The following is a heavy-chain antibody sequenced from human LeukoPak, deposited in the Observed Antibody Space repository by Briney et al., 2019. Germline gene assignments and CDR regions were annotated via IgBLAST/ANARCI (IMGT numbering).Heavy chain of an antibody. CDR1: GYSISSDYY. V-gene: IGHV4-38-2*02. J-gene: IGHJ5*02. CDR3: ARNYHDNSGYYQGWFDP. CDR2: IYHSGST. D-gene: IGHD3-22*01. Sequence: KPSETLSLTCTVSGYSISSDYYWGWIRQPPGKGLEWIGNIYHSGSTYYNPSLKSRVTISVDTSNSQFSLKLSSVTAADTAVYYCARNYHDNSGYYQGWFDPWGQGTLVTVSS.